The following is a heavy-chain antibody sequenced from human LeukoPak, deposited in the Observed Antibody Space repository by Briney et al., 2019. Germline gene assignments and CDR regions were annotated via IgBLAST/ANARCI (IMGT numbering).Heavy chain of an antibody. CDR1: EFTFSRYA. V-gene: IGHV3-NL1*01. CDR2: ISSNE. D-gene: IGHD4-23*01. Sequence: PGGSLRLSCSASEFTFSRYAMHWVRQAPGKGLEYVSGISSNEDSVKGRFTISRDNSKNTLYLQMSSLRAEDTAMYYCVKGGGNSRPYFFDYWGQGTLITVSS. J-gene: IGHJ4*02. CDR3: VKGGGNSRPYFFDY.